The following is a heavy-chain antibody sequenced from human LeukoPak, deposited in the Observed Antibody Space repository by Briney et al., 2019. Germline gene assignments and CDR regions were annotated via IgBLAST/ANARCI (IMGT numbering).Heavy chain of an antibody. D-gene: IGHD2-21*01. Sequence: ASVKASFKASAYSFTFSYIHWVRQAPGEGFEWMGWISLQSGATNFAQDFQGRVTLTRDTSIRTAYMELSSLASDDTAVYYCVSWAGGNSDVASFDYWGQGTLVTVSS. CDR1: AYSFTFSY. CDR2: ISLQSGAT. CDR3: VSWAGGNSDVASFDY. J-gene: IGHJ4*02. V-gene: IGHV1-2*02.